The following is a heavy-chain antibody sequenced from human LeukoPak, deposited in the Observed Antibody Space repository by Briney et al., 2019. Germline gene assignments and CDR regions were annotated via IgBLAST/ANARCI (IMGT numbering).Heavy chain of an antibody. J-gene: IGHJ4*02. CDR3: ARDMVRGVISRGHRGFDY. V-gene: IGHV1-18*01. D-gene: IGHD3-10*01. CDR2: ISAYNGNT. Sequence: GASVKVSCKASGYTFTSYGISWVRQAPGQGLEWMGWISAYNGNTNYAQKLQGRVTMTTDTSTSTAYMELRSLRSDDTAVYYCARDMVRGVISRGHRGFDYWGQGTLVTVSS. CDR1: GYTFTSYG.